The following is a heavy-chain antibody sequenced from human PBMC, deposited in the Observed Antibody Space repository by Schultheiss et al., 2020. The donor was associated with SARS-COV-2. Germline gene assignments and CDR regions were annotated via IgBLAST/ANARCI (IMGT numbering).Heavy chain of an antibody. CDR1: GYTFTSYG. CDR3: ARGTPRDYFDY. CDR2: INPNSGGT. V-gene: IGHV1-2*02. J-gene: IGHJ4*02. D-gene: IGHD1-1*01. Sequence: ASVKVSCEASGYTFTSYGISWVRQAPGQGLEWMGWINPNSGGTNYAQKFQGRVTMTRDTSISTAYMELSRLRSDDTAVYYCARGTPRDYFDYWGQGTLVTVSS.